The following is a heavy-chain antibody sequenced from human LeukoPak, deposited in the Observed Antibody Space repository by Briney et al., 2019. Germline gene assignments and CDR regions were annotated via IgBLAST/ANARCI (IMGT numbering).Heavy chain of an antibody. Sequence: GGSLRLSCAGSGFTFRNFGMHWVRQAPGKGLEWVAALFHDGNYEYYRDSVKGRFTVSRDNSNNTLYLQMNSLRVEDTAVYCCASPPSGARYCSSTSCRKYFQHWGQGTLVTVSS. J-gene: IGHJ1*01. CDR2: LFHDGNYE. V-gene: IGHV3-33*03. CDR1: GFTFRNFG. D-gene: IGHD2-2*01. CDR3: ASPPSGARYCSSTSCRKYFQH.